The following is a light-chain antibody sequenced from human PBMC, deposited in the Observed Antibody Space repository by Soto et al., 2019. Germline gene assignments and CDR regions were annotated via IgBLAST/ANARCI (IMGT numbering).Light chain of an antibody. V-gene: IGKV1-5*01. J-gene: IGKJ1*01. CDR2: DAS. Sequence: DIPMTQSPSTVSASVGDRVTITCRASQSISSFVAGYQQKPWKAPKLLIYDASILKSGVPSTFRGSVSVPECNTAMSSLQPSDVDTYYCEKYNSYPLPFGQGT. CDR1: QSISSF. CDR3: EKYNSYPLP.